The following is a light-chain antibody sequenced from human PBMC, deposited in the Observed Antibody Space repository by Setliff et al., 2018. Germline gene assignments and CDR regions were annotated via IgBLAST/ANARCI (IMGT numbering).Light chain of an antibody. CDR3: SSYTSNTFV. CDR1: SSDIGGYNY. V-gene: IGLV2-14*03. CDR2: GVS. Sequence: QSALAQPASVSGSPGQSITISCTGPSSDIGGYNYVSWYQQHPGKAPQLIIYGVSKRPSGVSDRFSGSKSGNTASLTISGLQAEDEADYYCSSYTSNTFVFAAGTRSPS. J-gene: IGLJ1*01.